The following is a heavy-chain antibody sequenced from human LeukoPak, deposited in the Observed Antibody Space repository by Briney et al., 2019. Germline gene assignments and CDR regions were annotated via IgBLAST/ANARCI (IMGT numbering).Heavy chain of an antibody. CDR1: GFTFSDYY. CDR3: ARDRTDIVATSHFDY. CDR2: ISSSTSTI. J-gene: IGHJ4*02. Sequence: PGGSLRLSCAASGFTFSDYYMSWIRQAPGKGLEWVSYISSSTSTIYYADSVKGRFTISRDNAKNSLYLQMNSLRAEDTAVYYCARDRTDIVATSHFDYWGQGTLVTVSS. D-gene: IGHD5-12*01. V-gene: IGHV3-11*01.